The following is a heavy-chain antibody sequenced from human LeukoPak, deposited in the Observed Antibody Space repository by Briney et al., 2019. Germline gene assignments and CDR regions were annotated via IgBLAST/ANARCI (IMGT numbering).Heavy chain of an antibody. CDR3: ARDYSNYHFDY. D-gene: IGHD4-11*01. V-gene: IGHV3-21*01. Sequence: SGGSLRLSCAASGFTFSSYSMNWVRQAPWKGLEWVSSISSSSSYIYYADSVKGRFTISRDNAKNSLYLQMNSLRAEDTAVYYCARDYSNYHFDYWGQGTLVTVSS. CDR1: GFTFSSYS. CDR2: ISSSSSYI. J-gene: IGHJ4*02.